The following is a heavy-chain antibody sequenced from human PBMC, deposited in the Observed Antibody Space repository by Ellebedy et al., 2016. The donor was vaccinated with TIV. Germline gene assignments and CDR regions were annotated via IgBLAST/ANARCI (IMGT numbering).Heavy chain of an antibody. V-gene: IGHV4-39*07. CDR3: ATLAGGTTVTTLDY. J-gene: IGHJ4*02. CDR1: GGSISRNSYY. Sequence: SETLSLTCTVSGGSISRNSYYWGWIRQPPGKGLEWIGNMYYSGTTYYNLSLKSRVTISMDTSKNQFSLNLRSVTAADTAVYYCATLAGGTTVTTLDYWGQGALVTVSS. CDR2: MYYSGTT. D-gene: IGHD4-17*01.